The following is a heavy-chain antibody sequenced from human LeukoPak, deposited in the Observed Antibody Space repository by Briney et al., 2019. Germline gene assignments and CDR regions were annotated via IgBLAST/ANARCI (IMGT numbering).Heavy chain of an antibody. J-gene: IGHJ4*02. CDR2: IYHSGST. Sequence: SETLSLTCTVSGGSISSFYWSWIRQPPRKGLEWIGYIYHSGSTNYNPSVKSRVTISLDTSKNQFSLKLSSVTAADTAVYYCAAYSSSSHFDYWGQGTLVTVSS. CDR3: AAYSSSSHFDY. D-gene: IGHD6-6*01. CDR1: GGSISSFY. V-gene: IGHV4-59*01.